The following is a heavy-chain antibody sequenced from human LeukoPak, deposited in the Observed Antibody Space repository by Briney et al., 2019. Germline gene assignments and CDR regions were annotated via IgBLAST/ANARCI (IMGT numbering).Heavy chain of an antibody. CDR2: ISSSSSYI. Sequence: GGSLRLSCAASGFTFSSYSMNWVRQAPGKGLEWVSSISSSSSYIYYADSVKGRFTISRDNAKNSLYLQMNSLRAEDTAVYYCARERVGYSYGATCFHYWGQGTLVTVSS. D-gene: IGHD5-18*01. CDR1: GFTFSSYS. CDR3: ARERVGYSYGATCFHY. J-gene: IGHJ4*02. V-gene: IGHV3-21*01.